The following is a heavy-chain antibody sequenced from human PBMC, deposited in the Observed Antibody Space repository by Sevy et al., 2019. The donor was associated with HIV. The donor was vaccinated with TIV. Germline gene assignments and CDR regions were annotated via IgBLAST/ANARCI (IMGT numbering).Heavy chain of an antibody. J-gene: IGHJ4*02. CDR1: GYSISSGYY. V-gene: IGHV4-38-2*01. D-gene: IGHD3-10*01. CDR3: ARLKRGFGDSFDH. CDR2: IYHSGST. Sequence: SETLSLTCAVSGYSISSGYYWGWIRQPPGKGLEWIGGIYHSGSTYYNPSLKSRVTISVDTSKNQFSLKLSSVTAADTAVYYCARLKRGFGDSFDHWGQGTLVTVSS.